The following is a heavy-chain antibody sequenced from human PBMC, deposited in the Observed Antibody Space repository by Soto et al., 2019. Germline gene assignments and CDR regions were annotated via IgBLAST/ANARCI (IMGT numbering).Heavy chain of an antibody. J-gene: IGHJ6*02. V-gene: IGHV3-48*02. CDR2: ISSSSSTI. CDR1: AFTFSSYS. Sequence: GXSLRLCRASSAFTFSSYSMNWFRQAPGKGLEWVSYISSSSSTIYYADSVKGRFTISRDNAKNSLYLQMNSLRDEDTAVYYCARDADSGSSGYYYGMDVWGQGTKVTVYS. D-gene: IGHD1-26*01. CDR3: ARDADSGSSGYYYGMDV.